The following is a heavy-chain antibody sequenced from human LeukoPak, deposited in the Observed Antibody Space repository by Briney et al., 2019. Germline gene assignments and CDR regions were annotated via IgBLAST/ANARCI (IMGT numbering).Heavy chain of an antibody. V-gene: IGHV3-23*01. J-gene: IGHJ4*02. CDR3: AKRGVVIRAVIIIGFHKEAYYFDC. Sequence: GGSLRLSCVVSGITLSNDGMSGVRQAPGKGPEWVSGISERGGSTNYADSVKGRFIISRDNSKNTMYLQMNSVRAEDTTVYFCAKRGVVIRAVIIIGFHKEAYYFDCWGQGILVTVSS. CDR2: ISERGGST. D-gene: IGHD3-10*01. CDR1: GITLSNDG.